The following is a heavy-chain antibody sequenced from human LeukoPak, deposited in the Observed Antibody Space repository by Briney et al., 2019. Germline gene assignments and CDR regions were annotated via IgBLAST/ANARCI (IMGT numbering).Heavy chain of an antibody. Sequence: GGSLRLSCAASGFTFSSYSMNWVRQAPGKGLEWVGFIRSKDYGGTTEYAASVKGRFSISRDDSKSIAYLQMNSLKTEDTAIYYCTSGYCSSTSCYGLDYWGQGTLVTVSS. CDR2: IRSKDYGGTT. J-gene: IGHJ4*02. D-gene: IGHD2-2*03. V-gene: IGHV3-49*04. CDR1: GFTFSSYS. CDR3: TSGYCSSTSCYGLDY.